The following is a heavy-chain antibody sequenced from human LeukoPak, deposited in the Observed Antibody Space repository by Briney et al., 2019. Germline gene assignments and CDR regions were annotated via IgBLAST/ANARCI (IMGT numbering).Heavy chain of an antibody. Sequence: ASVKVSCKASGYTFTSYDINWVRQATGQGLEWMGWMNPNSGNTGYAQKFQGRVTMTRDTSTSTVYMELSSLRSEDTAVYYCARDPRGSYYDSSGYYYYFDYWGQGTLVTVSS. CDR2: MNPNSGNT. V-gene: IGHV1-8*01. D-gene: IGHD3-22*01. J-gene: IGHJ4*02. CDR3: ARDPRGSYYDSSGYYYYFDY. CDR1: GYTFTSYD.